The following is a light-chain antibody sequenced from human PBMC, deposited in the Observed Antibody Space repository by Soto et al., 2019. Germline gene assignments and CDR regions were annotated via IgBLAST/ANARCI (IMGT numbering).Light chain of an antibody. Sequence: EIVLTQSPGTLSLSPGEGATLSCRASQSVSSNYLAWYQQKPGQAPRLLIYGASSRATGIPDRFSGSGSGTDCSLSISRLEPEDFGVYYCQQYGSSMGTFGQGTKVEIK. CDR2: GAS. V-gene: IGKV3-20*01. J-gene: IGKJ1*01. CDR3: QQYGSSMGT. CDR1: QSVSSNY.